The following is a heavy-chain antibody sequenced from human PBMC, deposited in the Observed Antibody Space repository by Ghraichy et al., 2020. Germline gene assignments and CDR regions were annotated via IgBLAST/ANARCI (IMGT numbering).Heavy chain of an antibody. V-gene: IGHV1-18*01. CDR2: INPYNGAT. CDR1: GYPFQNYG. Sequence: ASVKVSCKAAGYPFQNYGISWVRQVPGQGLDWIGWINPYNGATKYAQNFQGRLTLSRDRGTATAHMELRSLRSDDTAVYYCARDLLYDGSGYLFDSWGQGTLVSVSS. D-gene: IGHD2-15*01. CDR3: ARDLLYDGSGYLFDS. J-gene: IGHJ4*02.